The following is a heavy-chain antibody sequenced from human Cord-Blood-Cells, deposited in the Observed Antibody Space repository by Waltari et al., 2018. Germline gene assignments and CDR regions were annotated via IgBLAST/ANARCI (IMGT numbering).Heavy chain of an antibody. V-gene: IGHV3-48*01. CDR2: ISSSSSTI. J-gene: IGHJ1*01. Sequence: EVQLVESGGGLVQPGGSLRLSCAASGSTFSSFSMTWVRQAPGKGLEWVSYISSSSSTIYYADSVKGRFTISRDNAKNSLYLQMNSLRGEDTAVYYCAVVPAAIWEYFQHWGQGTLVTVSS. CDR3: AVVPAAIWEYFQH. CDR1: GSTFSSFS. D-gene: IGHD2-2*02.